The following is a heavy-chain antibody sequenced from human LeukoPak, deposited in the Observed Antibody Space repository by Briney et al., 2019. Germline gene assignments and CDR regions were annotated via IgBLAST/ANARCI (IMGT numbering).Heavy chain of an antibody. D-gene: IGHD3-10*01. Sequence: SETLSLTCTVSGGSISSYYWSWIRQPPGKGLEWIGYIYYSGSTNYNPSLKSRVTISVDTSKNQFSLKLSSVTAADTAVYYCARDYYGSGSYYNGKPYYYYYMDVWGKGTTVTISS. CDR1: GGSISSYY. V-gene: IGHV4-59*01. CDR2: IYYSGST. CDR3: ARDYYGSGSYYNGKPYYYYYMDV. J-gene: IGHJ6*03.